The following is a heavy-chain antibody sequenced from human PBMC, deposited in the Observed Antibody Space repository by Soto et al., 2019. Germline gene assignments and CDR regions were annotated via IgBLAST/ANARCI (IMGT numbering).Heavy chain of an antibody. V-gene: IGHV3-30*18. J-gene: IGHJ6*02. D-gene: IGHD3-10*01. CDR2: ISYDGSNK. CDR1: GFTFSSYG. CDR3: AKENQMRRVLWFGEMHYYGMDV. Sequence: QVQLVESGGGVVQPGRSLRLSCAASGFTFSSYGMHWVRQAPGKGLEWVAVISYDGSNKYYADSVKGRFTISRDNSKNTLYLQMNSLRAEDTAVYYCAKENQMRRVLWFGEMHYYGMDVWGQGTTVTVSS.